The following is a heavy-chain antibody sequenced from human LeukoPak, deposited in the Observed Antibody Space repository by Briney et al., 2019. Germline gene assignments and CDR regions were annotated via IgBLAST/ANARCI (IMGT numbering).Heavy chain of an antibody. V-gene: IGHV3-21*05. CDR3: ASTIMITFGGVPGAFDI. D-gene: IGHD3-16*01. Sequence: GGSLRLSCAASGFTFSTYDMNWVRQAPGKGLEWVSYISSSSSYIYYADSVKGRFTISRDNAKNSLYLQMNSLRAEDTAVYYCASTIMITFGGVPGAFDIWGQGTMVTVSS. CDR1: GFTFSTYD. CDR2: ISSSSSYI. J-gene: IGHJ3*02.